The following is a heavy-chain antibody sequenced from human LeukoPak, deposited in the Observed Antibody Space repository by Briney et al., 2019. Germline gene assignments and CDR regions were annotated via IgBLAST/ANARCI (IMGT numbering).Heavy chain of an antibody. Sequence: SETLSLTCAVYGGSFSGYYWSWIRQPPGKGLEWIGEINHSGSTNYNPSLRSRVTISVDTSKNQFSLKLSSVTAADTAVYYCARVGGDIVVVPADVAIDYWGQGTLVTVSS. CDR1: GGSFSGYY. V-gene: IGHV4-34*01. CDR2: INHSGST. CDR3: ARVGGDIVVVPADVAIDY. J-gene: IGHJ4*02. D-gene: IGHD2-2*01.